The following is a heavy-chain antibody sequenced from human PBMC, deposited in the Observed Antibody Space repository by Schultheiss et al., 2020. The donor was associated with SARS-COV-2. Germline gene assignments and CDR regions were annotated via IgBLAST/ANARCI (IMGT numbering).Heavy chain of an antibody. Sequence: SETLSLTCTVSGGSISSSSYYWGWIRQPPGKGLEWIGSIYYSGSTNHNPSLKSRVITSLDTSKNQVSLKLSSVTAADTAVYYCARGVDCSSTSCYPFDYWGQGTLVTVSS. J-gene: IGHJ4*02. CDR1: GGSISSSSYY. D-gene: IGHD2-2*01. CDR2: IYYSGST. CDR3: ARGVDCSSTSCYPFDY. V-gene: IGHV4-39*07.